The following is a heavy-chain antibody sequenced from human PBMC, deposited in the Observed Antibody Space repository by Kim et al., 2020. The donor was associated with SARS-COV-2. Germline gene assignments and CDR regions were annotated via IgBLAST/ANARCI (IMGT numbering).Heavy chain of an antibody. D-gene: IGHD3-10*01. CDR3: ARSGFRPSTTRFDY. Sequence: SETLSLTCAVYGGSFSGYYWSWIRQPPGKGLEWIGEINHSGSTNYKPSLKSRVTASVDTSKNQFSLKVSSVTAADTAVYYCARSGFRPSTTRFDYWGQGTLVTVSS. CDR2: INHSGST. V-gene: IGHV4-34*01. CDR1: GGSFSGYY. J-gene: IGHJ4*02.